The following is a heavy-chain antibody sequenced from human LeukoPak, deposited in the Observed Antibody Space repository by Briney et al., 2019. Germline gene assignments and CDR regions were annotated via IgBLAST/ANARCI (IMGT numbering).Heavy chain of an antibody. V-gene: IGHV1-8*01. Sequence: VSVKVSCKASGYTFTSYDINWVRQATGQGLEWMGWMNPNSGNTGYAQKFQGRVTMTRNTSISTAYMELSSLRSEDTAVYYCARALRKVFGVVIGRKGFDYWGQGTLVTVSS. D-gene: IGHD3-3*01. CDR2: MNPNSGNT. J-gene: IGHJ4*02. CDR3: ARALRKVFGVVIGRKGFDY. CDR1: GYTFTSYD.